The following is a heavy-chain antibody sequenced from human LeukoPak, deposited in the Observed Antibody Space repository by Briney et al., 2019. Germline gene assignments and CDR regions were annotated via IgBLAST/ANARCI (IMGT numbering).Heavy chain of an antibody. V-gene: IGHV4-30-2*01. Sequence: PSETLSLTCTVSGGSISSGGYYWSWIRQPPGKGLEWIGYIYHSGSTYYNPSLKSRVTISVDRSKNQFSLKLSSVTAADTAVYYCAAGPDPVGFWSGYYTDYWGQGTLVTVSS. J-gene: IGHJ4*02. CDR1: GGSISSGGYY. CDR2: IYHSGST. CDR3: AAGPDPVGFWSGYYTDY. D-gene: IGHD3-3*01.